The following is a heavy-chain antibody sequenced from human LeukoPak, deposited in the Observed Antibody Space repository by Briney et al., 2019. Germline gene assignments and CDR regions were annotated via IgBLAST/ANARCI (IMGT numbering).Heavy chain of an antibody. V-gene: IGHV3-30*18. D-gene: IGHD6-19*01. Sequence: GGSLRLSCAASGFTFSSYGMHWVRQAPGKGLEWVAVISYDGSNKYYADSVKGRFTISRDNSKNTLYLQMNSLRAEDTAVYYCAKAEGSSGWYLGYWGQGTLVTVSS. CDR1: GFTFSSYG. CDR2: ISYDGSNK. CDR3: AKAEGSSGWYLGY. J-gene: IGHJ4*02.